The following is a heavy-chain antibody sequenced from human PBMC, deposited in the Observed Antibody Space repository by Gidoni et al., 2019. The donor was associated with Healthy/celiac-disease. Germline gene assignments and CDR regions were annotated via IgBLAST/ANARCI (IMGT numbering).Heavy chain of an antibody. Sequence: EVQLVESGGGLVQPGRSLRLSCTASGFTFGDYAMSWVRKAPGKGLEWVGFIRSKAYGGTTEYAASVKGRFTISRDDSKSIAYLQMNSLKTEDTAVYYCTRDSCSSTSCYLHYYYGMDVWGQGTTVTVSS. V-gene: IGHV3-49*04. CDR1: GFTFGDYA. D-gene: IGHD2-2*01. CDR3: TRDSCSSTSCYLHYYYGMDV. CDR2: IRSKAYGGTT. J-gene: IGHJ6*02.